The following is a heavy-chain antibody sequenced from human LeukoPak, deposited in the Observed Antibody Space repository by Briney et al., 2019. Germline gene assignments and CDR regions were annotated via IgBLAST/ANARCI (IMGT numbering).Heavy chain of an antibody. Sequence: GGSLRLSCAASGFTFRTYAMSWVRQAPGEGLEWVSGIIGNAASTYYADSVKGRFTISRDNSKNTLYLQMNSLRAEDTAVYYCAKRQWEPLAFYYWGQGTLVTVSS. CDR3: AKRQWEPLAFYY. D-gene: IGHD1-26*01. CDR2: IIGNAAST. V-gene: IGHV3-23*01. J-gene: IGHJ4*02. CDR1: GFTFRTYA.